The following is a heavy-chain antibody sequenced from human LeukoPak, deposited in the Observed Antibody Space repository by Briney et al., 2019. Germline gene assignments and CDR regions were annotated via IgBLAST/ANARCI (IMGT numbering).Heavy chain of an antibody. CDR1: GFTFSSYA. CDR2: ISGSGGST. Sequence: RSGGSLRLSCAASGFTFSSYAMSWVRQAPGKGLEWVSAISGSGGSTYYADSVKGRFTISRDNSKNTLYLQMNSLRAEDTAVYYCAKDLWWWVKGGFDYWGQGTLVTVSS. CDR3: AKDLWWWVKGGFDY. V-gene: IGHV3-23*01. J-gene: IGHJ4*02. D-gene: IGHD2-21*01.